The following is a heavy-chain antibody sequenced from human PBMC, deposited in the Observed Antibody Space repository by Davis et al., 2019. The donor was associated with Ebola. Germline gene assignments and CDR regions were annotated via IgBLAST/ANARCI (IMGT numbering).Heavy chain of an antibody. D-gene: IGHD2/OR15-2a*01. J-gene: IGHJ4*02. Sequence: MPSETLSLTCTVSGGSVSSGSYYWSWIRQPPGKGLEWIGHIYYSGITNYNPSLKSRVTISGDTSNNRFSLNVNSVTAAETAMYYCARTPQYTTYGSYFDFWGQGVLVTVSS. CDR1: GGSVSSGSYY. V-gene: IGHV4-61*01. CDR2: IYYSGIT. CDR3: ARTPQYTTYGSYFDF.